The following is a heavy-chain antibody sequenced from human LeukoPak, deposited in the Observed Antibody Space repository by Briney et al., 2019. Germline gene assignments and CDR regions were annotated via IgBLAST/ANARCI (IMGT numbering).Heavy chain of an antibody. CDR1: GFTFSSYG. D-gene: IGHD1-20*01. CDR2: ISYDGSNK. Sequence: PGGSLRLSCAASGFTFSSYGMHWVRQAPGKGLEWVAVISYDGSNKYYADSVKGRFTISRDNSKNTLYLQMNSLRAEDTAVYYCAKALFAKYNWNVIDPWGQGTLVTVSS. J-gene: IGHJ5*02. V-gene: IGHV3-30*18. CDR3: AKALFAKYNWNVIDP.